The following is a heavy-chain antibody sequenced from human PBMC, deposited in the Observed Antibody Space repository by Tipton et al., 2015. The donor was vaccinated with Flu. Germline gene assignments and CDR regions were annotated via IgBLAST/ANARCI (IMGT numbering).Heavy chain of an antibody. CDR1: GGTISSGSYY. D-gene: IGHD5-18*01. CDR3: ARGGYSYGYGKNYYYYGMDV. V-gene: IGHV4-61*02. Sequence: TLSLTCTVSGGTISSGSYYWSWIRQPAGKGLEWIGRIYTSGSTNYNPSLKSRVTISVDTSKNQFSLKLSSVTAADTAVYYCARGGYSYGYGKNYYYYGMDVWGQGTTVTVS. CDR2: IYTSGST. J-gene: IGHJ6*02.